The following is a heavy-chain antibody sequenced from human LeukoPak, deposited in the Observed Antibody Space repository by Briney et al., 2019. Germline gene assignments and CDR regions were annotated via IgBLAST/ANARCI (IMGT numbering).Heavy chain of an antibody. J-gene: IGHJ4*02. V-gene: IGHV3-48*03. CDR2: ISSTGSTI. CDR1: GFTFSSYE. CDR3: ASDYYDRSQY. Sequence: GGSLRLSCAAPGFTFSSYEMNWVRQAPGKGLEWVSYISSTGSTIYYADYVKGRFTISRDNAKNSLYLQMNSLRAEDTAVYYCASDYYDRSQYWGQGTLVTVSS. D-gene: IGHD3-22*01.